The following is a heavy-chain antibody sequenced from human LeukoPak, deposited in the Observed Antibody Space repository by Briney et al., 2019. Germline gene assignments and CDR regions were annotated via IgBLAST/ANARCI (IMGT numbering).Heavy chain of an antibody. J-gene: IGHJ6*04. CDR3: AELGITMIGGV. CDR2: IDATGSTI. CDR1: GFTFSDYY. V-gene: IGHV3-11*04. Sequence: NPGGSLRLSCAASGFTFSDYYMSWIRQAPGKGLEWVSYIDATGSTIYYADSVKGRFTISRDNAKNSLYLQMNSLRAEDTAVYYCAELGITMIGGVWGKGTTVTISS. D-gene: IGHD3-10*02.